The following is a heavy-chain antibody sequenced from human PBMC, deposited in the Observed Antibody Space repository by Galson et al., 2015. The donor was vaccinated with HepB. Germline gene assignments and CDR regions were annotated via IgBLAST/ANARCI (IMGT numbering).Heavy chain of an antibody. CDR1: GFSFSSYA. V-gene: IGHV3-23*01. D-gene: IGHD5-24*01. CDR2: ISASDDST. Sequence: SLRLSCAASGFSFSSYAMSWVRQAPGKGLEWVSAISASDDSTYYADSVRGRFTLSRDNSENTLSLQMNSLRAEDTAVYYCATGIPYDGSDFDHWGQGTLVIVSS. CDR3: ATGIPYDGSDFDH. J-gene: IGHJ4*02.